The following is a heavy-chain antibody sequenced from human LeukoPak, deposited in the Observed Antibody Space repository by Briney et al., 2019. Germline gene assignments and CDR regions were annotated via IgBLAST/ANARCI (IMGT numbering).Heavy chain of an antibody. CDR3: ARDRVGYCSGGSCYSYYHYYMDA. D-gene: IGHD2-15*01. CDR2: ISAYNGNT. CDR1: GYTFTSYG. V-gene: IGHV1-18*01. J-gene: IGHJ6*03. Sequence: ASVKVSCKASGYTFTSYGISWVRQAPGQGLEWMGWISAYNGNTNYAQKLQGRVTMTTDTSTSTAYMELRSLRSDDTAVYYCARDRVGYCSGGSCYSYYHYYMDAWGKGTTVTISS.